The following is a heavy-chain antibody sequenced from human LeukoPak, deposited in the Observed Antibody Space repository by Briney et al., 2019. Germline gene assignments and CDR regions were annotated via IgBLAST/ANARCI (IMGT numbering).Heavy chain of an antibody. CDR1: GGSFSGYY. V-gene: IGHV4-34*01. CDR2: INHSGST. Sequence: SETLSLTCAVYGGSFSGYYWSWIRQPPGKGLEWIGEINHSGSTNYNPSLTSRVTISVDTSKNQFSLKLSSVTAADTAVYYCARSYSRRGVILRSHYYYYMDVWGKGTTVTISS. J-gene: IGHJ6*03. D-gene: IGHD3-10*01. CDR3: ARSYSRRGVILRSHYYYYMDV.